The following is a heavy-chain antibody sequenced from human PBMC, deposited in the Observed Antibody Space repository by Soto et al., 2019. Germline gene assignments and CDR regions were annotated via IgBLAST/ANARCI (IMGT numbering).Heavy chain of an antibody. J-gene: IGHJ6*02. CDR2: INHDGTEK. V-gene: IGHV3-7*01. Sequence: GGSLRLSCAASGFTFSDYWMDWVRQAPGKGLEWVANINHDGTEKHYADSVKGRFTISRDNSKNTLYLQMNGLRAEDTAVYYCAKEPMIVVVTYGMDVWGQGTTVTVSS. CDR3: AKEPMIVVVTYGMDV. D-gene: IGHD3-22*01. CDR1: GFTFSDYW.